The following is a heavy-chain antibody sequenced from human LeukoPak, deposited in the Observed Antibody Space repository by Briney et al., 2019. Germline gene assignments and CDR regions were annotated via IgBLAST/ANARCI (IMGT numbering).Heavy chain of an antibody. CDR1: GDSITSYW. Sequence: GESLKISCKGSGDSITSYWVAWVRQMPGKGLEWMGIIYPGDSDTRYSPSFRGQVTISADKSINTAYLQWRSLKASDTAMYYCARALYGSGTYWFDPWGQGTLVTVSS. D-gene: IGHD3-10*01. CDR2: IYPGDSDT. CDR3: ARALYGSGTYWFDP. J-gene: IGHJ5*02. V-gene: IGHV5-51*01.